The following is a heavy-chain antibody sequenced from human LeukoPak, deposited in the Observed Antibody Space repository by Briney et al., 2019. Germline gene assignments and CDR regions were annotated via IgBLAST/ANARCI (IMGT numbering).Heavy chain of an antibody. Sequence: GGSLRLSCAAPGIPFSDYGMSWVRQAPGKGLEWVSSISAGGGSTYYADSVKGRFTISRDNSKNTLYLEMDSLRAEDTAVYYCARDWYHAIDYWGQGTLVTVSS. D-gene: IGHD2-2*01. J-gene: IGHJ4*02. CDR3: ARDWYHAIDY. CDR2: ISAGGGST. V-gene: IGHV3-23*01. CDR1: GIPFSDYG.